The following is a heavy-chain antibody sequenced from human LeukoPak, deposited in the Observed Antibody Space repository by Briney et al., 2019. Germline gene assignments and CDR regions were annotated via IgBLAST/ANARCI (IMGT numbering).Heavy chain of an antibody. CDR3: ARDTGSGTGAFDI. J-gene: IGHJ3*02. CDR1: GGSISSSSYY. V-gene: IGHV4-39*07. CDR2: IYYSGST. Sequence: PSETLSLTCTVSGGSISSSSYYWGWIRQPPGKGLEWIGSIYYSGSTYYNPSLKSRVTISVDTSKNQFSLKLSSVTAADTAVYYCARDTGSGTGAFDIWGQGTMVTVSS. D-gene: IGHD1-14*01.